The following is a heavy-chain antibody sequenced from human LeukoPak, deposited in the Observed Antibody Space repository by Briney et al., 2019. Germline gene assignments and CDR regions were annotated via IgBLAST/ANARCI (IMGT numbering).Heavy chain of an antibody. J-gene: IGHJ4*02. D-gene: IGHD6-13*01. CDR3: ARDEGQQLVVDY. CDR1: GITFRSYN. V-gene: IGHV3-48*04. CDR2: IGGDSSPI. Sequence: GGSLRLSCVVSGITFRSYNMNRVRQAPGKGLEWLSYIGGDSSPIFYADSVKGRFTISRDNAKNSLYLQMDSLRAEDTAVYYCARDEGQQLVVDYWGQGTLVTVSS.